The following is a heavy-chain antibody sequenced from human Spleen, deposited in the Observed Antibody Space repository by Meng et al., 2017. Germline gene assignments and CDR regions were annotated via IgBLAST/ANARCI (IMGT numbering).Heavy chain of an antibody. D-gene: IGHD2-21*02. CDR3: ARDVRAYCGGDCYFDY. J-gene: IGHJ4*02. CDR2: INWNSGTI. Sequence: SLKISCAASGFTFDDYAMHWVRQVPGKGLEWVSGINWNSGTIGYADSVKGRFTISRDNARNSLYLQMNSLRAEDTALYYCARDVRAYCGGDCYFDYWGQGTLVTVSS. V-gene: IGHV3-9*01. CDR1: GFTFDDYA.